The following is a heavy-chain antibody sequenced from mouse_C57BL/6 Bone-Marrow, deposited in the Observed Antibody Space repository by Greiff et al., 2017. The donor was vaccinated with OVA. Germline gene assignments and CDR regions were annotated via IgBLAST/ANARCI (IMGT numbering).Heavy chain of an antibody. CDR1: GYTFTSYW. CDR2: IDPSDSYT. Sequence: QVQLQQPGAELVMPGASVKLSCKASGYTFTSYWMHWVNQRPGQGLEWIGEIDPSDSYTNYNQKFKGKSTLTVDKSSSSAYMQLSSLTSEDSAVYYSSRRWYPYYYTMDYWAQGTSVTVSS. J-gene: IGHJ4*01. CDR3: SRRWYPYYYTMDY. V-gene: IGHV1-69*01. D-gene: IGHD2-1*01.